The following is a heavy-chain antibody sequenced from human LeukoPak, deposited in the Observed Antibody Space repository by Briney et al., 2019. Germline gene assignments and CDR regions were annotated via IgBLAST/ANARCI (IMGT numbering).Heavy chain of an antibody. CDR1: GYTFTGYY. J-gene: IGHJ6*02. CDR3: ARERKGYYGSDV. CDR2: INPNSGGT. V-gene: IGHV1-2*02. Sequence: ASVKVSCKASGYTFTGYYMHWVRPAPGQGLEWMGWINPNSGGTNYAQKFQGRVTMTRDTSISTAYMELSRLRSDDTAVYYCARERKGYYGSDVWGQGTTVTVSS. D-gene: IGHD1-14*01.